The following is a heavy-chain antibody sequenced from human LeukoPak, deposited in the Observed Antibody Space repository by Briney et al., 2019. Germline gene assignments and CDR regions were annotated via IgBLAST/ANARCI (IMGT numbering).Heavy chain of an antibody. CDR1: GGSFSSYY. CDR2: VYYSAST. Sequence: SSETPSLTCAVPGGSFSSYYWSWIRQPPGKGLEWIGYVYYSASTNYNPPLKSRVTISVDTSKNQFSLQLSSVTAADTAVYYCAKYTGTYFDYWGQRTLVTVSS. J-gene: IGHJ4*02. CDR3: AKYTGTYFDY. D-gene: IGHD7-27*01. V-gene: IGHV4-59*08.